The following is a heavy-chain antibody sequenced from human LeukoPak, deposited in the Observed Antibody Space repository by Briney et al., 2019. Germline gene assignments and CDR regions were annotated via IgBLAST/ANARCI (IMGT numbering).Heavy chain of an antibody. CDR1: GASISSYY. CDR2: IYYSGST. Sequence: SETLSLTCTVSGASISSYYWGWIRQPPGKGLEWIGSIYYSGSTYYNPSLKSRVTISVDTSKNQFSLKLSSVTAADTAVYYCARHAPTVVPAAWGYYYYYMDVWGKGTTVTVSS. J-gene: IGHJ6*03. V-gene: IGHV4-39*01. D-gene: IGHD2-2*01. CDR3: ARHAPTVVPAAWGYYYYYMDV.